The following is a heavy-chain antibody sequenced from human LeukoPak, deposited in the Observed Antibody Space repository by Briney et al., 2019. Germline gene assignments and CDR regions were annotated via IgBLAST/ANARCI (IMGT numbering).Heavy chain of an antibody. Sequence: PGGSLRLSCAASGFTFSSYAMSWVRQAPGKGLEWVSAISGSGGSTYYADSVKGRFTISRDISKNTLYLQMNSLRAVDTAVYYCAKAPPSSYYYYYGMDVWGQGTTVTVPS. CDR1: GFTFSSYA. J-gene: IGHJ6*02. CDR3: AKAPPSSYYYYYGMDV. CDR2: ISGSGGST. V-gene: IGHV3-23*01. D-gene: IGHD6-13*01.